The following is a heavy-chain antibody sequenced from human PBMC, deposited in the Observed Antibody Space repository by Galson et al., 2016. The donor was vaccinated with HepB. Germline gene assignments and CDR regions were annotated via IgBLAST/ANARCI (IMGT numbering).Heavy chain of an antibody. Sequence: LSLTCTVSGYSISSGYYWGWIRQPPGKGLEWIGSIYHSGRTYYNPPLKSRVTISVDTSKNQFSLKLSSVTAADTAVYHCASDPGVRWSSSSFFDYWGQGTLVTVSS. CDR2: IYHSGRT. CDR1: GYSISSGYY. J-gene: IGHJ4*02. D-gene: IGHD6-6*01. V-gene: IGHV4-38-2*02. CDR3: ASDPGVRWSSSSFFDY.